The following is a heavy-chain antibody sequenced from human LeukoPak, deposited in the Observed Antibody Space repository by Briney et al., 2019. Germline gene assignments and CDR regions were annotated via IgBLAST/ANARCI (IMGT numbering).Heavy chain of an antibody. J-gene: IGHJ4*02. V-gene: IGHV1-18*01. Sequence: GASVKVSCKASGYTFTSYGISWVRQAPGQGGEWMGWISAYNGNTNYAQKLQGTVTMTTDTSTSTAYMELRSLRSDDTAVYYCARLESYGDYSIKGYYFDYWGQGTLVTVSS. CDR3: ARLESYGDYSIKGYYFDY. CDR1: GYTFTSYG. CDR2: ISAYNGNT. D-gene: IGHD4-17*01.